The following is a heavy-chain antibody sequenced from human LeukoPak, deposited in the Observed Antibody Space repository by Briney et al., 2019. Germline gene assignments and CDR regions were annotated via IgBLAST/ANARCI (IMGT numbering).Heavy chain of an antibody. CDR1: GFTFSSYA. Sequence: PGGSLRLSCAASGFTFSSYAMHWVRQAPGKGLEWVAVISYDGSNKYYADSVKGRFTISRDNSKNTLYLQMNCLRAEDTAVYYCARETGDCSGGSCPDLGFDPWGQGTLVTVSS. CDR2: ISYDGSNK. D-gene: IGHD2-15*01. CDR3: ARETGDCSGGSCPDLGFDP. V-gene: IGHV3-30-3*01. J-gene: IGHJ5*02.